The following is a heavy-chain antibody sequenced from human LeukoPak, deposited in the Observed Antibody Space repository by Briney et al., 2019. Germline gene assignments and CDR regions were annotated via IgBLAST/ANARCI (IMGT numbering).Heavy chain of an antibody. D-gene: IGHD3-3*01. CDR1: GFTFSTYG. J-gene: IGHJ4*02. CDR2: ISFVGSTK. Sequence: GGSLRLSCAASGFTFSTYGMHWVRQAPGKGLEWVAVISFVGSTKNYVDSVKGRFTISRDNSNNTLYLQMNSLRVEDTAVYYCAKDRETDFWSGQGTYYFDYWGQGTLVTVSS. CDR3: AKDRETDFWSGQGTYYFDY. V-gene: IGHV3-30*18.